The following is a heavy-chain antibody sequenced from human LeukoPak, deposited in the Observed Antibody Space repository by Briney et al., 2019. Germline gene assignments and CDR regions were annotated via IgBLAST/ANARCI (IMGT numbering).Heavy chain of an antibody. V-gene: IGHV3-30*18. J-gene: IGHJ6*02. CDR3: AKTTARGGFYYYGLDV. Sequence: GRSLRLSSAPSGFTFSNYAMHWVRQAPGKGLEWVAVISDDGTRKFYADSVKGRFTISRDNSKNTLYLQMNSLRADDTAVYYCAKTTARGGFYYYGLDVWGQGAAVTVSS. D-gene: IGHD4-11*01. CDR1: GFTFSNYA. CDR2: ISDDGTRK.